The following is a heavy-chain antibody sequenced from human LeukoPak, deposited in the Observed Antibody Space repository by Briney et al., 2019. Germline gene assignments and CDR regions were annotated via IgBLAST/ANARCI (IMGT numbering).Heavy chain of an antibody. D-gene: IGHD3-10*01. Sequence: GASVKVSCKNSGGTFSSYAISWVRQAPGQGLEWMGGIIPIFGTANYAQKFQGRVTMTRDTSTSTVYMELSSLRSEDTAVYCCARGDGFGEPNPSFDYWGQGTLVTVSS. J-gene: IGHJ4*02. V-gene: IGHV1-69*05. CDR2: IIPIFGTA. CDR1: GGTFSSYA. CDR3: ARGDGFGEPNPSFDY.